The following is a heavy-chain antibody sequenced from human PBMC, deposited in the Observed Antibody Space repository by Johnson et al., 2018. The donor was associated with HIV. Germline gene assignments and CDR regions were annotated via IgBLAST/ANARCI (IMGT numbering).Heavy chain of an antibody. J-gene: IGHJ3*02. D-gene: IGHD6-6*01. CDR3: AKDRGAARAFDAFDI. CDR2: IYSGGRT. V-gene: IGHV3-66*01. Sequence: MLLVESGGGEVRPGGSLRLSCAASGFTVSSNYMSWVRQAPGKGLEWVSVIYSGGRTYYADSVKGRFTISRDNSKNTLYLQMNSLRAEDTAVYYCAKDRGAARAFDAFDIWGQGTMVTVSS. CDR1: GFTVSSNY.